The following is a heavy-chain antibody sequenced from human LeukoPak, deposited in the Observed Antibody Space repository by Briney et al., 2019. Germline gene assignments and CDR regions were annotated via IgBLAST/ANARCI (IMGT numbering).Heavy chain of an antibody. CDR3: ARDDVASLSP. CDR1: GFTFSSYA. J-gene: IGHJ5*02. D-gene: IGHD5-12*01. V-gene: IGHV3-30-3*01. Sequence: PGRSLRLSCAASGFTFSSYAMHWVRQAPGKGLEWVAVISYDGSNKYYADSVKGRFTISRDNSKNTLYLQMNSLRAEDTAVYYCARDDVASLSPWGQGTLVTVSS. CDR2: ISYDGSNK.